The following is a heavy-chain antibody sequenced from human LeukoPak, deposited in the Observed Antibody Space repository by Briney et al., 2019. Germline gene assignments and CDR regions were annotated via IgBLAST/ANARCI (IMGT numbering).Heavy chain of an antibody. Sequence: GESLKISCKGSGYSFTSYWIGWVRQMPGKRLEWMGIIYPGDSDTRYSPSFQGQVAISADKSISTAYLQWSSLKASDTAMYYCAAKYYYGSGSFPTNFDYWGQGTLVTVSS. J-gene: IGHJ4*02. V-gene: IGHV5-51*01. CDR3: AAKYYYGSGSFPTNFDY. CDR1: GYSFTSYW. CDR2: IYPGDSDT. D-gene: IGHD3-10*01.